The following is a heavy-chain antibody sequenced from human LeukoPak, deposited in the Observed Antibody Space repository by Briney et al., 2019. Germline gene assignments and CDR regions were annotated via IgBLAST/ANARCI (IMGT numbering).Heavy chain of an antibody. D-gene: IGHD1-26*01. CDR1: RFTFSYYG. V-gene: IGHV3-30*02. J-gene: IGHJ4*02. CDR3: AKSHLPNAYSGTYYFDY. Sequence: GGSLRLSCAASRFTFSYYGMHWVRQAPGKGLEWVAFIRYDESKKFYGDSVKGRFTISRDNSKNTLYLQMNSLRTEDTAVYYCAKSHLPNAYSGTYYFDYWGQGTLVTVSS. CDR2: IRYDESKK.